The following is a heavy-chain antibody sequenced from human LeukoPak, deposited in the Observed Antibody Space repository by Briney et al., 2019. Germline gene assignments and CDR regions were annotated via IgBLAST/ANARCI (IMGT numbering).Heavy chain of an antibody. D-gene: IGHD6-13*01. J-gene: IGHJ4*02. CDR3: ARDTLSMAEQQLVRYFDY. CDR2: ISSSGSTI. CDR1: GFTFSSYE. V-gene: IGHV3-48*03. Sequence: GGSLRLSCAASGFTFSSYEMNWVRQAPGKGLEWVSYISSSGSTIYYADSVKGRFTISRDNAKSSLYLQMNSLRAEDTAVYYCARDTLSMAEQQLVRYFDYWGQRTLVTVSS.